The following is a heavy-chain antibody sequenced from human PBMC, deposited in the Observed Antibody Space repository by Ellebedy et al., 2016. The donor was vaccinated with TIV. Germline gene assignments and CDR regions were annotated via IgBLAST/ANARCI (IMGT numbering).Heavy chain of an antibody. V-gene: IGHV4-59*01. CDR2: IHYSGST. CDR1: GGSISYYY. D-gene: IGHD3-22*01. J-gene: IGHJ6*02. CDR3: ARDRMYYYDSSGSYQYYGMDV. Sequence: SETLSLTXTVSGGSISYYYWSWIRQPPGKGLEWIGYIHYSGSTNYNPSLKSRVTISVDTSKNQFSLKLSSVTAADTAVYYCARDRMYYYDSSGSYQYYGMDVWGQGTTVTVSS.